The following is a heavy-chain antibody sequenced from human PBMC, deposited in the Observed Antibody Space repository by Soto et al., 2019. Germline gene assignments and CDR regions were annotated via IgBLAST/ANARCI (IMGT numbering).Heavy chain of an antibody. CDR2: IWYDGSNK. Sequence: GGSLRLSCAASGFTFSSYGMHWVRQAPGKGLEWVAVIWYDGSNKYYADSVKGRFTISRDNSKNTLYLQMNSLRAEDTAVYYCAREYYGDYGYYYYGMDVWGQGTTVTVSS. D-gene: IGHD4-17*01. CDR3: AREYYGDYGYYYYGMDV. J-gene: IGHJ6*02. V-gene: IGHV3-33*01. CDR1: GFTFSSYG.